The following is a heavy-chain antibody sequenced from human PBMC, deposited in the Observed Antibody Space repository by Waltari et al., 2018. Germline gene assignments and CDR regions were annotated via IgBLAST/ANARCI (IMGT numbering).Heavy chain of an antibody. V-gene: IGHV1-8*01. CDR3: ARGEAVPGAFDI. J-gene: IGHJ3*02. Sequence: QVQLVQSGAEVKKPGASVKVSCKASGYTFTSYDINWVRQATGQGLEWRGWKKPNSGNPGYAQKFQGRVTMTRNPSISTAYMELSSLRSEDTAVYYCARGEAVPGAFDIWGQGTMVTVSS. D-gene: IGHD6-19*01. CDR2: KKPNSGNP. CDR1: GYTFTSYD.